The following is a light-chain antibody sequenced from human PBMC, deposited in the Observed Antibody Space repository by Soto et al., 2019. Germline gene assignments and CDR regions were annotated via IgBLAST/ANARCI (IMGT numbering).Light chain of an antibody. V-gene: IGKV3-11*01. CDR3: HQRRDWPRT. J-gene: IGKJ1*01. CDR2: DVS. CDR1: QSVGTY. Sequence: DIVLTQSPATLSLTTGERATLSCRASQSVGTYLVWYQHKPGQAPRLLIHDVSNRATGIPARFSGSGSGTDFTLTISSLEPEDFAVYYCHQRRDWPRTFGQGTKVEIK.